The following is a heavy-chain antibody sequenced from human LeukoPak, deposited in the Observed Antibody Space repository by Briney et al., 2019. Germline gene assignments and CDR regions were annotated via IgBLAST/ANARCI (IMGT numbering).Heavy chain of an antibody. D-gene: IGHD1-26*01. V-gene: IGHV1-18*01. Sequence: GASVKVSCKASGYTFTSYGFSWVRQAPGQGPKWMGWISAYNGDTKYAQRYEGRVTLTTDTSTGTAYMELRSLRYDDTAVYYCARDYRARVGRHSDLGGECDYWGQGTLVTVSS. CDR1: GYTFTSYG. J-gene: IGHJ4*02. CDR3: ARDYRARVGRHSDLGGECDY. CDR2: ISAYNGDT.